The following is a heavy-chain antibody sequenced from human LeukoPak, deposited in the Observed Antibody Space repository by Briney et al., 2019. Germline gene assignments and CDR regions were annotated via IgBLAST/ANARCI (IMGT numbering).Heavy chain of an antibody. J-gene: IGHJ4*02. CDR2: ISGGGGIT. Sequence: GGSLRLSCAASGFTFSSYGMHWVRQDPGKGLEWVSAISGGGGITYYADSVKGRFTISRDNSKNMLYLQMNSLRAEDTAVYYCAKLDYYDSSGYYPDPHFFDSWGQGTLVTVSS. CDR1: GFTFSSYG. V-gene: IGHV3-23*01. CDR3: AKLDYYDSSGYYPDPHFFDS. D-gene: IGHD3-22*01.